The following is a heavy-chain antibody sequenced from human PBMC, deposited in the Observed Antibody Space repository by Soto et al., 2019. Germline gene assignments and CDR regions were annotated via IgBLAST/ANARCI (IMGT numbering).Heavy chain of an antibody. CDR2: ISAYNGNT. CDR3: ARASYYDFWSGYYTWSYYYYGMDV. J-gene: IGHJ6*02. Sequence: ASVKVSCKASGYTFTSYGISWVRQAPGQGLEWMGWISAYNGNTNYAQKLQGRVTMTTDTSTSTAYMELRSLRSDDTAVYYCARASYYDFWSGYYTWSYYYYGMDVRGQGTTVTVSS. V-gene: IGHV1-18*01. D-gene: IGHD3-3*01. CDR1: GYTFTSYG.